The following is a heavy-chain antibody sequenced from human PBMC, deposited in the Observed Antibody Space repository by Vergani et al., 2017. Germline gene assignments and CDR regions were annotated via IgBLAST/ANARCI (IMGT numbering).Heavy chain of an antibody. CDR2: ISAYNGNT. J-gene: IGHJ6*02. CDR3: AGDPDIVMVAAAAYFYYYYGMDV. D-gene: IGHD2-15*01. Sequence: QVQLVQSGAEVKKPGASVKVSCKASGYTFTSYGISWVRQAPGQGLEWMGWISAYNGNTNYAQKLQGRVTMTTDTSTSTAYMELRSLRSDDTAVYYCAGDPDIVMVAAAAYFYYYYGMDVWGQGTTVTVSS. CDR1: GYTFTSYG. V-gene: IGHV1-18*04.